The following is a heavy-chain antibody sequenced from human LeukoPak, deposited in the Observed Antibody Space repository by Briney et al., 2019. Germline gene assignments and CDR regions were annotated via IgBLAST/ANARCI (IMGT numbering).Heavy chain of an antibody. D-gene: IGHD3-9*01. CDR3: ARDRGNDIWFDY. CDR2: IYYSGSA. CDR1: GGSFSGYY. J-gene: IGHJ4*02. Sequence: SETLSLTCGVYGGSFSGYYWSWIRQPPGKGLEWIGYIYYSGSANYNPSLKSRVTISVDTSKNQFSLKLSSVTAADTAVYYCARDRGNDIWFDYWGQGTLVTVSS. V-gene: IGHV4-59*01.